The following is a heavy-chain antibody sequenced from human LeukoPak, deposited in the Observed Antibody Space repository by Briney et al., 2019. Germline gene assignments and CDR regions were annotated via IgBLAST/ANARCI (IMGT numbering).Heavy chain of an antibody. Sequence: GGSLRLSCTVSGFTVSSNSMSRVRQASGKGLEWVGRIRSKANSYATAYAASVKGRFTISRDDSKNTAYLQMNSLKTEDTAVYYCTRHKGSNVQAYYYYMDVWGKGTTVTVSS. CDR3: TRHKGSNVQAYYYYMDV. CDR1: GFTVSSNS. J-gene: IGHJ6*03. D-gene: IGHD3-10*02. V-gene: IGHV3-73*01. CDR2: IRSKANSYAT.